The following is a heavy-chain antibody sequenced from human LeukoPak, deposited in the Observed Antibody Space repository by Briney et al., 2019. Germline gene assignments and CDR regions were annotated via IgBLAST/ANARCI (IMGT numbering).Heavy chain of an antibody. J-gene: IGHJ4*02. D-gene: IGHD5-18*01. CDR3: AREPSQLWIDN. Sequence: GGSLSLSCAASGFTLCQYWVSCVPRSPGQGGEGVANIKPDGSEKHYVDSVKGRFSISRDNTKNSLFLQISSLRGEDSAVYYCAREPSQLWIDNWGQGTRVIVSS. CDR1: GFTLCQYW. V-gene: IGHV3-7*01. CDR2: IKPDGSEK.